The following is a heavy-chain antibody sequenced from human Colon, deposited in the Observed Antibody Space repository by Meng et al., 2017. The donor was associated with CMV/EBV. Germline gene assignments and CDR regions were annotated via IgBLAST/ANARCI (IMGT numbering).Heavy chain of an antibody. Sequence: GGSLRLSCAASGFTFSSYWMSWVRQAPGKGLEWLANIKHDGGETYYAASVKGRFTISRDNAKKSLFLQMNSRGADDTAVYYCATYCTDTVCRAFDIWGHGTLVTVSS. CDR3: ATYCTDTVCRAFDI. J-gene: IGHJ3*02. CDR1: GFTFSSYW. V-gene: IGHV3-7*01. CDR2: IKHDGGET. D-gene: IGHD2-8*01.